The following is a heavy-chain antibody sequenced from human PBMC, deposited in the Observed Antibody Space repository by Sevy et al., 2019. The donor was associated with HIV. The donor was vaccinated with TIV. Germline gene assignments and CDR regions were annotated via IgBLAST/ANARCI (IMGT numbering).Heavy chain of an antibody. CDR2: IYYSWST. D-gene: IGHD6-19*01. CDR1: GGSISSSSYY. CDR3: ARGSSGWTDY. V-gene: IGHV4-39*01. J-gene: IGHJ4*02. Sequence: SETLSLTCTVSGGSISSSSYYWGWIRQPPGKGLEWIGSIYYSWSTYYNPSLKSRVTISVDTSKNQFSLKLSSVTAADTAVYYCARGSSGWTDYWGQGTLVTVSS.